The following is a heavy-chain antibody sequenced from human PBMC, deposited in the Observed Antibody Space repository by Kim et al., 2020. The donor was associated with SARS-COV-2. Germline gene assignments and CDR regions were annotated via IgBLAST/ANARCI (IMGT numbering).Heavy chain of an antibody. CDR3: AKDADYYDSSGSAFDI. CDR2: ISGSGGGT. D-gene: IGHD3-22*01. V-gene: IGHV3-23*01. CDR1: GFTFSSYA. J-gene: IGHJ3*02. Sequence: GGSLRLSCAASGFTFSSYAMSWVRQAPGKGLEWVSAISGSGGGTYYADSGKGRFTITRDNSKNTLYLQMNSLRAEDTAVYYCAKDADYYDSSGSAFDIWGQGTMVTVSS.